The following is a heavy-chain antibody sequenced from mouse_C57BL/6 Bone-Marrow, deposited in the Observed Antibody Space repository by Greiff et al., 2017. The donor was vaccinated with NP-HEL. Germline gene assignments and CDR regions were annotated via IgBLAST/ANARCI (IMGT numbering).Heavy chain of an antibody. CDR3: ARDRDYGSSHYFDY. CDR2: IYPGSGST. Sequence: VQLQQPGAELVKPGASVKMSCKASGYTFTSYWITWVKQRPGQGLEWIGDIYPGSGSTNYNEKFKSKATLTVDTSSSTAYMQLSSLTSEDSAVYYCARDRDYGSSHYFDYWGQGTTLTVSS. J-gene: IGHJ2*01. CDR1: GYTFTSYW. V-gene: IGHV1-55*01. D-gene: IGHD1-1*01.